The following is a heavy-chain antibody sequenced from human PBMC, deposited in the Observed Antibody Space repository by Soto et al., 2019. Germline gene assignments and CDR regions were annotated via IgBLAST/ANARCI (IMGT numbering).Heavy chain of an antibody. D-gene: IGHD6-13*01. CDR1: GGSISSYY. Sequence: SETLSLTCTVSGGSISSYYWSWIRQPPGKGLEWIGYIYYSGSTNYNPSLKSRVTISVDTSKNQFSLKLSSVTAAETAVYYCARATVYSSSWSTINWFDPWGQGTLVTVSS. CDR3: ARATVYSSSWSTINWFDP. CDR2: IYYSGST. J-gene: IGHJ5*02. V-gene: IGHV4-59*01.